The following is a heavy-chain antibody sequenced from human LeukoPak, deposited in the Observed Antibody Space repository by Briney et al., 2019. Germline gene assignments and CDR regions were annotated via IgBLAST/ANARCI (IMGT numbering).Heavy chain of an antibody. CDR3: VGDGIVVVTT. J-gene: IGHJ4*02. D-gene: IGHD2-15*01. V-gene: IGHV1-69*04. Sequence: ASVKVSCKASGGTFSSYAISWVRQAPGQGLEWMGRISPILGIANYAQKSQGRVTITADKSTSTAYMELSSLRSEDTAVYYCVGDGIVVVTTWGQGTLVTVPS. CDR1: GGTFSSYA. CDR2: ISPILGIA.